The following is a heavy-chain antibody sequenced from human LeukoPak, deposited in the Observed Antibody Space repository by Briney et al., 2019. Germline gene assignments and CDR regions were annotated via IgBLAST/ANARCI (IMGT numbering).Heavy chain of an antibody. V-gene: IGHV1-18*01. D-gene: IGHD1-26*01. J-gene: IGHJ4*02. CDR1: GGTFSSYA. CDR2: ISAYNGNT. Sequence: GASVKVSCKASGGTFSSYAISWVRQAPGQGLEWMGGISAYNGNTNYAQKLQGRVTMTTDTSTSTAYMELRSLRSDDTAVYYCARHGPFAGPWELEDYWGQGTLVTVSS. CDR3: ARHGPFAGPWELEDY.